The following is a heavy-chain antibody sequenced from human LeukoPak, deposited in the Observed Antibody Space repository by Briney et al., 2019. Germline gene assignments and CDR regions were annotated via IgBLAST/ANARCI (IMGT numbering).Heavy chain of an antibody. CDR2: INHSGST. V-gene: IGHV4-34*01. CDR1: GGSFSGYY. D-gene: IGHD6-19*01. Sequence: SETLSLTCAVYGGSFSGYYWSWIRQPPGKGLEWIGEINHSGSTNYNPSLNSRVTISVDTSKNQLSLKLRSVTAGETAGEYCGGGPPPRLAVAGSYYFDYWGQGTLVTVSS. J-gene: IGHJ4*02. CDR3: GGGPPPRLAVAGSYYFDY.